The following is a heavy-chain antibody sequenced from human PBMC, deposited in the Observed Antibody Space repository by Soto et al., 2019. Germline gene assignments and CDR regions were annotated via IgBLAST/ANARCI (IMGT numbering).Heavy chain of an antibody. D-gene: IGHD3-9*01. V-gene: IGHV4-31*03. CDR3: ARGSFDWLSLDAFDI. J-gene: IGHJ3*02. Sequence: QVQLQESGPGLVKPSQTLSLTCTVSGGSISSGGYYWSWIRQHPGKGLEWIGYIYYGGSTYYNPSPKSRVTISVDTSKNQFSLKLSSVTAADTAVYYCARGSFDWLSLDAFDIWGQGTMVTVSS. CDR1: GGSISSGGYY. CDR2: IYYGGST.